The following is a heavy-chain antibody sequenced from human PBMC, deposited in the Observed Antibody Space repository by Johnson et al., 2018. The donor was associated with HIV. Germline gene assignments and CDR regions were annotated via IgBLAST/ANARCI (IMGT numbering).Heavy chain of an antibody. J-gene: IGHJ3*02. CDR1: GFTFSNYA. Sequence: QVQLVESGGGVVQPGGSLRLSCAASGFTFSNYAMYWVRQAPGKGLEWVAAISYDGSNKYYADSVKDRFTISRDNSKNTLCLQMNSLRPEDTAVFYCAKIIGYSSGLEIWGQGTMVTVSS. V-gene: IGHV3-30-3*02. CDR2: ISYDGSNK. CDR3: AKIIGYSSGLEI. D-gene: IGHD6-19*01.